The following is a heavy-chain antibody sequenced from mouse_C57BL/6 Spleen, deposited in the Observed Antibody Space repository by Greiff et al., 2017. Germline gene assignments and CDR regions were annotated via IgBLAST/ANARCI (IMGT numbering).Heavy chain of an antibody. J-gene: IGHJ2*01. CDR2: IRNKANGYTT. V-gene: IGHV7-3*01. CDR3: ARSSDRSGYVLYFDY. Sequence: EVQLVESGGGLVQPGGSLSLSCAASGFTFTDYYMSWVRQPPGKALEWLGFIRNKANGYTTEYSASVKGRFTISRDNSQSILYLQMNALRAEDSATYYFARSSDRSGYVLYFDYWGQGTTLTVSS. CDR1: GFTFTDYY. D-gene: IGHD3-2*02.